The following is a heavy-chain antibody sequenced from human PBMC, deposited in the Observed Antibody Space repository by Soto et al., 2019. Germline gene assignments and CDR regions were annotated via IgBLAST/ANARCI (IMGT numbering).Heavy chain of an antibody. CDR3: ARGRHGTYYYYGMDV. D-gene: IGHD1-7*01. J-gene: IGHJ6*02. CDR2: IIPILGIA. Sequence: SVKVSCKASGGTCSSYTISWVRQAPGQGLEWMGRIIPILGIANYAQKFQGRVTITADKSTSTAYMELSSLRSEDTAVYYCARGRHGTYYYYGMDVWGQGTTVTVSS. CDR1: GGTCSSYT. V-gene: IGHV1-69*02.